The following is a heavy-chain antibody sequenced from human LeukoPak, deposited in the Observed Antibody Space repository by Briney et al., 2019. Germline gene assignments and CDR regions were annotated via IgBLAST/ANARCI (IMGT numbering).Heavy chain of an antibody. CDR1: GGSISGYY. CDR2: IYTSGST. V-gene: IGHV4-4*07. Sequence: SETLSLTCTVSGGSISGYYWSWIRQPAGKGLEWIGRIYTSGSTHYNPSLKSRVTMSVDTSKNQFSLKLSSVTAADTAVYYCARLITGTTTAFDIWGQGTIVTVSS. D-gene: IGHD1-7*01. CDR3: ARLITGTTTAFDI. J-gene: IGHJ3*02.